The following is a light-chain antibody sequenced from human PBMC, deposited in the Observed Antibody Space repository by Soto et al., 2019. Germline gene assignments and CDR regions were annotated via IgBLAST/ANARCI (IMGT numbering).Light chain of an antibody. CDR1: QSVTSNY. Sequence: EMGLTQSPCTLSLSPGERATVSCSASQSVTSNYLAWFQQKPGLAPRLLIYGASNRATGIPDRFSGSGSGTDFTLTISRLEPEDFAVYYCQQYGAPPYTFGPGTNLESK. V-gene: IGKV3-20*01. CDR2: GAS. CDR3: QQYGAPPYT. J-gene: IGKJ2*01.